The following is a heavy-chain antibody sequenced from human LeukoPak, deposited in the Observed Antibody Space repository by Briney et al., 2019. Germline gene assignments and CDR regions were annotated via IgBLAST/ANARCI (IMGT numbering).Heavy chain of an antibody. CDR1: GGSFSGYY. V-gene: IGHV4-34*01. D-gene: IGHD3-22*01. J-gene: IGHJ4*02. CDR3: ARSVDYYDSSGYYSL. CDR2: INHSGST. Sequence: KPSETLSLTCAVYGGSFSGYYWSWIRQPPGKGLEWIGEINHSGSTNYNPSLKSRVTVSVDTSKNQFSLKLSSVTAADTAVYYCARSVDYYDSSGYYSLWGQGTLVTVSS.